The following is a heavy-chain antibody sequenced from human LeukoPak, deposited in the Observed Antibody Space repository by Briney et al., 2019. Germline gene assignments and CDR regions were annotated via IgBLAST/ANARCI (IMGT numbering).Heavy chain of an antibody. CDR2: IYYSGST. Sequence: PSETLSLTCTVSGGSISSYYWSWIRQPPGKGQEWIGYIYYSGSTNYNPSLKSRVTISVDTSKNQFSLKLSSVTAADTAVYYCARALRGYSGYDLFNFDYWGQGTLVTVSS. CDR3: ARALRGYSGYDLFNFDY. J-gene: IGHJ4*02. CDR1: GGSISSYY. D-gene: IGHD5-12*01. V-gene: IGHV4-59*01.